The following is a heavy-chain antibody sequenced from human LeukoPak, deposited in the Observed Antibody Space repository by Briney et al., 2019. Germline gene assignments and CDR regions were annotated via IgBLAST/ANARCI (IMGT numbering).Heavy chain of an antibody. Sequence: ASVRVSCKASGYTFTDYNIHWVRQAPGQGLDYMGWIKPNSGATNYVQKFQGGVTMARDTSISTAYMELSGLTSDDTAVYYCARGGDFRFAYWGQGTLVTVSS. D-gene: IGHD2-21*02. CDR3: ARGGDFRFAY. CDR1: GYTFTDYN. V-gene: IGHV1-2*02. J-gene: IGHJ4*02. CDR2: IKPNSGAT.